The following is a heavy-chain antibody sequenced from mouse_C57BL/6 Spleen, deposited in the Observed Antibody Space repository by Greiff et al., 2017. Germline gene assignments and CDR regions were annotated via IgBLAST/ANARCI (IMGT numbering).Heavy chain of an antibody. CDR2: IYPGNSDT. J-gene: IGHJ4*01. Sequence: EVQLQQSGTVLARPGASVKMSCTTSGYTFTSYWMHWVKQRPGQGLEWIGAIYPGNSDTSYNPKFKGKAKLTAVTSASTAYMELSSLTHEDSAVYYCTSSPSYYSSYYAMDYWGQGTSVTVSS. CDR1: GYTFTSYW. CDR3: TSSPSYYSSYYAMDY. D-gene: IGHD2-5*01. V-gene: IGHV1-5*01.